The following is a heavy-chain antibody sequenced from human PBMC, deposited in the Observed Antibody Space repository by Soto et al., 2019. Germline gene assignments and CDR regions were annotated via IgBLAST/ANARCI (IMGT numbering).Heavy chain of an antibody. J-gene: IGHJ5*02. D-gene: IGHD2-15*01. CDR2: INHSGST. CDR3: ARGRGRCSGGSCKLPWFDP. Sequence: SETLSLTCAVYGGSFSGYYWSWIRQPPGKGLEWIGEINHSGSTNYNPSLKSRVTISVDTPKNQFSLKLSSVTAADTAVYYCARGRGRCSGGSCKLPWFDPWGQGTLVTVSS. V-gene: IGHV4-34*01. CDR1: GGSFSGYY.